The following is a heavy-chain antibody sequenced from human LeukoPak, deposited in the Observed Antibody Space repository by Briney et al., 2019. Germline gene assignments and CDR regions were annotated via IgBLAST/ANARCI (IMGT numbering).Heavy chain of an antibody. CDR1: GGSISSGDYY. D-gene: IGHD3-3*01. V-gene: IGHV4-30-4*08. CDR3: ARVAYYDFWSGYYIDY. J-gene: IGHJ4*02. CDR2: IYYSGST. Sequence: SQTLSLTCTVSGGSISSGDYYWSWIRQPPGKGLGRIGYIYYSGSTYYNPSLKSRVTISVDTSKNQFSLKLSSVTAADTAVYYCARVAYYDFWSGYYIDYWGQGTLVTVSS.